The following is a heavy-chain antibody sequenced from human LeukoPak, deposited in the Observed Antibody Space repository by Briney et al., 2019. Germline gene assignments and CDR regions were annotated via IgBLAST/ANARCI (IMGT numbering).Heavy chain of an antibody. V-gene: IGHV4-34*01. CDR2: INHSGST. D-gene: IGHD6-25*01. Sequence: SETLSLTCAVYGGSFSGYYWSWIRQPPGKGLEWIGEINHSGSTNYNPSLKSRVTISVDTSKNQFSLKLSSVTAADTAVYYCARGFGTSSGDYWGQGTLVTASS. CDR3: ARGFGTSSGDY. J-gene: IGHJ4*02. CDR1: GGSFSGYY.